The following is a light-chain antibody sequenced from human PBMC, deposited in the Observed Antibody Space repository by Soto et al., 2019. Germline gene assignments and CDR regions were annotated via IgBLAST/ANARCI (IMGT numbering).Light chain of an antibody. J-gene: IGLJ1*01. CDR3: ETWDYSLSAGV. CDR1: SSNIGNNY. Sequence: QSVLTQPPSVSAAPGQKVTISCSGSSSNIGNNYVSWYQQLPGTAPKLLIYENDKRPSGIPDRFSGSKSDTSATLGITGLQTGDEADYYCETWDYSLSAGVFGTGTKLTVL. CDR2: END. V-gene: IGLV1-51*02.